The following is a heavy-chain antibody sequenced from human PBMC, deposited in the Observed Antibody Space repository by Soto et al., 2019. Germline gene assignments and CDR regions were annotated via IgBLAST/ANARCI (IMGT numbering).Heavy chain of an antibody. J-gene: IGHJ3*02. Sequence: QVQLVQSGAEVKKPGSSVKVSCKASGGTFSSYAISWVRQAPGQGLEWMGGIIPIFGTANYAQKFQGRVTITADESTSTAYMELSSLGSEDTAVYYCARSERMVGYIVVVTAIDAFDIWGQGTMVTVSS. V-gene: IGHV1-69*01. CDR1: GGTFSSYA. CDR2: IIPIFGTA. D-gene: IGHD2-21*02. CDR3: ARSERMVGYIVVVTAIDAFDI.